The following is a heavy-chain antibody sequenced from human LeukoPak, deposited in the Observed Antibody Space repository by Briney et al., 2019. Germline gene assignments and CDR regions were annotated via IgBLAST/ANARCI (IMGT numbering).Heavy chain of an antibody. V-gene: IGHV3-74*01. CDR3: ARGGYCSSTSCSHYYYYILDV. CDR2: INSDGRST. D-gene: IGHD2-2*01. J-gene: IGHJ6*02. Sequence: GGSVTLSCAASGFTLNSYWMHWVRQAPGKERLWVSRINSDGRSTSYADAVKGRFTISRDNAKNTLYLQMNSLRAEDTAVYYCARGGYCSSTSCSHYYYYILDVWGQGTTVTVSS. CDR1: GFTLNSYW.